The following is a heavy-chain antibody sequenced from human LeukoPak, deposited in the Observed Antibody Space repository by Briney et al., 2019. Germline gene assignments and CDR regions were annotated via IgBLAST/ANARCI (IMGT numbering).Heavy chain of an antibody. V-gene: IGHV4-61*02. J-gene: IGHJ4*02. CDR2: IYTSGST. D-gene: IGHD5-18*01. Sequence: SETLSLTCTVSGGSISSGSYYWSWIRQPAGKGLEWIGRIYTSGSTNYNPSLKSRVTISVDTSKNQFSLKLSSVTAADTAVYYCARVLRGYSYGYDYWGQGSLVTVSS. CDR3: ARVLRGYSYGYDY. CDR1: GGSISSGSYY.